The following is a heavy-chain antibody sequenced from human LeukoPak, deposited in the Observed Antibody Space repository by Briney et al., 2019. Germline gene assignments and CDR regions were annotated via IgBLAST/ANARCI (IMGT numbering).Heavy chain of an antibody. CDR2: IWYDGSNK. D-gene: IGHD1-26*01. Sequence: GGSLRLSCAASGFTFSSYGMHWVRQAPGKGLEWVAVIWYDGSNKYYAGSVKGRFTISRDNSKNTLYLQMDSLRAEDTAVYYCARMSGSHIDYWGQGTLVTVSS. J-gene: IGHJ4*02. V-gene: IGHV3-33*01. CDR3: ARMSGSHIDY. CDR1: GFTFSSYG.